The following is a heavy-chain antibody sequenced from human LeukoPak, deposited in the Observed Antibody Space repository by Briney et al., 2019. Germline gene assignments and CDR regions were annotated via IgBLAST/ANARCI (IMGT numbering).Heavy chain of an antibody. CDR2: IYYSGST. V-gene: IGHV4-39*01. CDR3: ARGPIAVAGSEDAFDI. J-gene: IGHJ3*02. CDR1: GVSISSSSYY. D-gene: IGHD6-19*01. Sequence: PSETLSLTCTVSGVSISSSSYYWGWIRQPPGKGLEWIGCIYYSGSTYYNPSLKSRVTISVDTSKNQFSLKLSSVTAADTAVYYCARGPIAVAGSEDAFDIWGQGTMVTVSS.